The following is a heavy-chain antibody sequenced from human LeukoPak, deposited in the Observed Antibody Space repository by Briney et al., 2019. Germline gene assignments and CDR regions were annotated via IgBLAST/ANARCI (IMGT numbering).Heavy chain of an antibody. J-gene: IGHJ1*01. D-gene: IGHD3-22*01. Sequence: ASVKVSCKASGYTFTGYQMHWVRQAPGQGLEWMGLINPNSGATNYAQKLQGRVNMTRDTSISKAYMELSRLRSDDTAVYYCASPRISGDSSGYYDTLQYWGQGTLVTVSS. CDR1: GYTFTGYQ. CDR2: INPNSGAT. V-gene: IGHV1-2*06. CDR3: ASPRISGDSSGYYDTLQY.